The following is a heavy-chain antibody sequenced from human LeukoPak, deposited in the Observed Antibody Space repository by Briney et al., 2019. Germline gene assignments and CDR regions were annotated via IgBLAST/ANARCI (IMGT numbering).Heavy chain of an antibody. CDR1: GYSFTSYW. CDR2: IYPGDSDT. Sequence: GESLKISCKGSGYSFTSYWIGWVRQMPGKGLEWMGIIYPGDSDTRYSPSFQGQVTISADKSITTAYLQWSSLKAPDTAIYYCARRDWQYNRGYFFDYWGQGTVVTVSS. CDR3: ARRDWQYNRGYFFDY. D-gene: IGHD1-1*01. V-gene: IGHV5-51*01. J-gene: IGHJ4*02.